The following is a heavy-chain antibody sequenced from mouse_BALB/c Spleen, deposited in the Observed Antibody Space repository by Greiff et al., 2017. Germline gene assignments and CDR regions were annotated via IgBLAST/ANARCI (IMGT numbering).Heavy chain of an antibody. CDR3: TRPGYRYGDWYFDV. CDR1: GFTFSNYW. Sequence: EVQRVESGGGLVQPGGSMKLSCVASGFTFSNYWMNWVRQSPEKGLEWVAEIRLKSNNYATHYAESVKGRFTISRDDSKSSVYLQMNNLRAEDTGIYYCTRPGYRYGDWYFDVWGAGTTVTVSS. CDR2: IRLKSNNYAT. D-gene: IGHD2-14*01. J-gene: IGHJ1*01. V-gene: IGHV6-6*02.